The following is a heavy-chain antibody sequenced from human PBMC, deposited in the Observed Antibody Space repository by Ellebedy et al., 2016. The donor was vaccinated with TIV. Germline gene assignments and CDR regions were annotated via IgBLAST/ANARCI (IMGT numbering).Heavy chain of an antibody. V-gene: IGHV4-39*02. CDR2: ISYSGGT. Sequence: MPSETLSLTCTVSGGSISSSPYHWGWIRQPPGKGLEWIGSISYSGGTYYSPSLKSRVTISVDTSKNHFSLKLSSVTAADTAVYYCSWDCSSTSCRGGYWGRGTLVTVSS. CDR3: SWDCSSTSCRGGY. J-gene: IGHJ4*02. D-gene: IGHD2-2*01. CDR1: GGSISSSPYH.